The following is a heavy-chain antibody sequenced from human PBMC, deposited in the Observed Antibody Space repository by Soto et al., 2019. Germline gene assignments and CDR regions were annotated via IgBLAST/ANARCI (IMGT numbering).Heavy chain of an antibody. Sequence: QVQLVESGGGVVQPGRSLRLSCAASGFTFSSYGMHWVRKAPGKGLEWVAVIWYDGSNKYYADSVKGRFTISRDNSKNTLYLQMNSLRAEDTAVYYCARVLGFYDSSGYYSPLDYWGQGTLVTVSS. J-gene: IGHJ4*02. CDR2: IWYDGSNK. D-gene: IGHD3-22*01. V-gene: IGHV3-33*01. CDR1: GFTFSSYG. CDR3: ARVLGFYDSSGYYSPLDY.